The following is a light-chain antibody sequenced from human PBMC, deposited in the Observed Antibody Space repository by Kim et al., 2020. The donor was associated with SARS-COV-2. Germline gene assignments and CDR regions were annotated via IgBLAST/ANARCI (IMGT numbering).Light chain of an antibody. CDR3: QHYRDYPT. Sequence: DIQMTQSPLSLSASVGDRVLITCRASERISDSLAWYQQKPGKVPKLLISKASILETGVPSRFSGSGSGTEFTLTITSLQPDDFATYFCQHYRDYPTFGQGTKVDIK. V-gene: IGKV1-5*03. CDR1: ERISDS. J-gene: IGKJ1*01. CDR2: KAS.